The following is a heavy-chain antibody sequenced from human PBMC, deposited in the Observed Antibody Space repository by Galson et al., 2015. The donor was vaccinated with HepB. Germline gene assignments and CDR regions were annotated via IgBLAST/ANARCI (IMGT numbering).Heavy chain of an antibody. D-gene: IGHD1-1*01. J-gene: IGHJ2*01. Sequence: LRLSCAASKFTFSSYWMTWVRQAPGKGLEWVASLKQDGSEKYYLDSVKGRFTVSRDNTKNSLYLQMDSLRVDDTAVYYCARDHDPSARPLWYFDLWGRGTLVTVSS. CDR1: KFTFSSYW. CDR2: LKQDGSEK. V-gene: IGHV3-7*01. CDR3: ARDHDPSARPLWYFDL.